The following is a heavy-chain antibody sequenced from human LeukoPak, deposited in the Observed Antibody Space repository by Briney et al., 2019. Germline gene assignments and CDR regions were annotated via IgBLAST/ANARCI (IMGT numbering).Heavy chain of an antibody. V-gene: IGHV1-46*01. CDR2: INPSAGST. CDR1: GYIFTSYY. J-gene: IGHJ3*02. Sequence: SSVKISCKASGYIFTSYYMHWARQDPGQGLEWMGVINPSAGSTTYAQKFQGRVTMTRDTSTSIVYMELSSLRSEDTAVYYCAREEMASMTFSLEHAFDIWGQGTMVTVSS. D-gene: IGHD5-24*01. CDR3: AREEMASMTFSLEHAFDI.